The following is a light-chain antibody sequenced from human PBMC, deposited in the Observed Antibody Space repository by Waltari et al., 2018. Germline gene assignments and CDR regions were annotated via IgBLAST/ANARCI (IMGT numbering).Light chain of an antibody. CDR2: KDN. J-gene: IGLJ1*01. V-gene: IGLV3-25*03. CDR1: AFPTQY. CDR3: QSGNSRGSYYV. Sequence: SYELTQPPSVSVSPGQTARITCSGDAFPTQYVYWYHQKPGPAPVLMIYKDNERPSGIPERFSGSSSGTTVTLTISGVQAEDEADYYCQSGNSRGSYYVFGTGTKVTVL.